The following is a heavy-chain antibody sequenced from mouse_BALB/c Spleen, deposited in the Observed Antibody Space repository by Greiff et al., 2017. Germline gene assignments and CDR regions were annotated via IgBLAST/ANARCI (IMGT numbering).Heavy chain of an antibody. V-gene: IGHV1-63*02. CDR3: ARGSETGAGTRYYYAMDY. Sequence: QVQLQQSGAELVRPGTSVKISCKASGYTFTNYWLGWVKQRPGHGLEWIGDIYPGGGYTNYNEKFKGKATLTADTSSSTAYMQLSSLTSEDSAVYFCARGSETGAGTRYYYAMDYWGQGTSVTVSS. CDR1: GYTFTNYW. J-gene: IGHJ4*01. CDR2: IYPGGGYT. D-gene: IGHD4-1*01.